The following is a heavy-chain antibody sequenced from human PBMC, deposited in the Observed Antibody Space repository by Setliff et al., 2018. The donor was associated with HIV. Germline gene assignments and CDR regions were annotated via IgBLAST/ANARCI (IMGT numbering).Heavy chain of an antibody. Sequence: GGSLRLSCAASGFTFSDYYMTWIRQAPGKGLEWVSYISPNGNSMYYADSVKGRFTISRDNAKNSLYPQMNSLRPEDTALYYCAKDRLLDGSSWYYLDYWGQGTLVTVSS. D-gene: IGHD6-13*01. CDR2: ISPNGNSM. CDR1: GFTFSDYY. J-gene: IGHJ4*02. V-gene: IGHV3-11*04. CDR3: AKDRLLDGSSWYYLDY.